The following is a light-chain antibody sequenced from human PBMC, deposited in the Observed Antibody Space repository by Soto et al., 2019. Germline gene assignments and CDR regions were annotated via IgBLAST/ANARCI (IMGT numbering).Light chain of an antibody. CDR2: EVN. CDR3: SSYTRSSTFV. V-gene: IGLV2-14*01. J-gene: IGLJ1*01. CDR1: SSDVGGYNY. Sequence: QSALTQPASVSGSPGQSITISCTGTSSDVGGYNYVSWYQQHPGKVPKLLIYEVNSRPSGVSNRFSASKSGNTASLTISGLQADDEGDYYCSSYTRSSTFVFGTGTKLTVL.